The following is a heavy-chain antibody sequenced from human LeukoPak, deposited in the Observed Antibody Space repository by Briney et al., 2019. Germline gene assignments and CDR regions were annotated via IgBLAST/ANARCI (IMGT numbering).Heavy chain of an antibody. D-gene: IGHD2-15*01. J-gene: IGHJ4*02. CDR2: IKSKSERGTT. V-gene: IGHV3-15*01. CDR1: GFTFSNGW. CDR3: TSNLYCSASSGYTLDN. Sequence: GSLRLSCAASGFTFSNGWMSWVRQAPGKGLEWVGRIKSKSERGTTDYAAPVKGRFTISRDGSTNTVYLQMNSLKTEDTAVYYCTSNLYCSASSGYTLDNWGQGTLVAVSP.